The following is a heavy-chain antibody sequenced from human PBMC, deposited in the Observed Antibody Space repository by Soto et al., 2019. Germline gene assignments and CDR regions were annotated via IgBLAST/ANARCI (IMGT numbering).Heavy chain of an antibody. Sequence: SETLSLTCTVSGASISGFYWSWIRKSAGKGLEWIGRIYATGTTDYNPSLKSRVMMSVDTSKKQFSLKLRSVTAADTAVYYCVRVHVMVVAGSTFDYWGHGTLVTVSS. CDR3: VRVHVMVVAGSTFDY. CDR2: IYATGTT. V-gene: IGHV4-4*07. CDR1: GASISGFY. D-gene: IGHD6-19*01. J-gene: IGHJ4*01.